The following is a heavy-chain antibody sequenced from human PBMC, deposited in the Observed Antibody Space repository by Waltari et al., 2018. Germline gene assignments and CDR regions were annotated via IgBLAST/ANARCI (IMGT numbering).Heavy chain of an antibody. D-gene: IGHD4-17*01. Sequence: QVQLQESGPGLVKPSETLSLPCTVSVGSISSYYWRWIRQPPGTGLEWIGYIYYSGSTNYNPAPKSRVTISVDTSKNQFSRKLSAVTAADTAVYYCARDYGDYVWYFDLWGRGTLVTVSS. CDR1: VGSISSYY. CDR2: IYYSGST. CDR3: ARDYGDYVWYFDL. J-gene: IGHJ2*01. V-gene: IGHV4-59*01.